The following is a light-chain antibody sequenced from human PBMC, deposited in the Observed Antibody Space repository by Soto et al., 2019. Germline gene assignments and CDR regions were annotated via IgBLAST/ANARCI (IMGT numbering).Light chain of an antibody. V-gene: IGLV2-8*01. CDR2: EVY. Sequence: QSALTQPPSASASPGQSVTVSCTGTRSDVGVYNYVSWYRQHPGKAPKLLIYEVYKRPSGVPGRFSGSKSGNTASLTVSGLQAEDEADYYCSSYAGSHNFVFGTGTELTVL. CDR3: SSYAGSHNFV. CDR1: RSDVGVYNY. J-gene: IGLJ1*01.